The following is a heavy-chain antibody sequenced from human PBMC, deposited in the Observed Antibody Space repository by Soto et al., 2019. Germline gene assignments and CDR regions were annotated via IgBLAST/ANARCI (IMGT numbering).Heavy chain of an antibody. CDR1: GFTFSSYA. CDR3: AKDYYDSSSYYPGY. D-gene: IGHD3-22*01. Sequence: PGGSLRLSCAASGFTFSSYAMSWVRQAPGKGLEWVSAISGSGGSTYYADSVKGRFTISRDNSKNTLYLQMNSLRAEDTAVYYCAKDYYDSSSYYPGYWGQGTLVTVSS. J-gene: IGHJ4*02. V-gene: IGHV3-23*01. CDR2: ISGSGGST.